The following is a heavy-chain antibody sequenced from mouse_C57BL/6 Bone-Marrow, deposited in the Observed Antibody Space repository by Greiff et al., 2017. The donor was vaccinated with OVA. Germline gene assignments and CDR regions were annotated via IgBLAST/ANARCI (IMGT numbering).Heavy chain of an antibody. D-gene: IGHD2-2*01. V-gene: IGHV1-69*01. Sequence: QVQLQQSGAELVMPGASVKLSCKASGYTFTSYWMHWVKQRPGKGLEWIGEIDPSASYTNYNQKFKGKSTLTVDKSSSTAYMQLSILTSEDSAVYYCARGDYGYDGQYYYAMDYWGQGTSVTVSS. CDR1: GYTFTSYW. CDR2: IDPSASYT. CDR3: ARGDYGYDGQYYYAMDY. J-gene: IGHJ4*01.